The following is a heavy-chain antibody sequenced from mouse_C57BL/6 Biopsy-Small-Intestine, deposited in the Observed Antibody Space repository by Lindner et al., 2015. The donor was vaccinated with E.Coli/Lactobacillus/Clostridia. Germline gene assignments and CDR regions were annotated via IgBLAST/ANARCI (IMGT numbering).Heavy chain of an antibody. CDR2: INPSTGST. D-gene: IGHD1-1*01. CDR3: ARREVYYFDY. J-gene: IGHJ2*01. Sequence: VQLQESGPELVKSGTSVKISCKASGYSFSGYYMNWVKQSPEKSLEWIGEINPSTGSTTYNQKFRDKATLTVDKPSSTAYMQFKSLTSEDSAVYYCARREVYYFDYWGQGTTLTVSS. CDR1: GYSFSGYY. V-gene: IGHV1-42*01.